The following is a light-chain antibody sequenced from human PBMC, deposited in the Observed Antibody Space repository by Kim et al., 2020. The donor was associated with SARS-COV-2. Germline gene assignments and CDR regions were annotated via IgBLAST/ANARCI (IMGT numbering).Light chain of an antibody. CDR2: DAS. CDR3: QQRGNWPPALT. J-gene: IGKJ4*01. CDR1: HSVGIS. V-gene: IGKV3-11*01. Sequence: AGEGATPSCRASHSVGISLAWYQQQPGQAPRLLIYDASIRATGIPDRFSGSGSGTDFTLTIGSLEPRDFAIYYCQQRGNWPPALTFGGGTKVDIK.